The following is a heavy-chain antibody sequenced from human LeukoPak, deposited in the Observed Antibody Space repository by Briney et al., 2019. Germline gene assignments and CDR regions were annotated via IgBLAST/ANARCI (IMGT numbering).Heavy chain of an antibody. D-gene: IGHD1-26*01. V-gene: IGHV3-48*03. CDR1: GFIVSSCE. CDR3: AREGQGKWELFGEVDY. J-gene: IGHJ4*02. Sequence: PGGSLRLSCAVSGFIVSSCEMNWVRQAPGKGLQWISFIASDGSIEYADSVKGRFTLSRDNAKNSLYLQMNSLRAEDTAVYYCAREGQGKWELFGEVDYWGQGILVTVSS. CDR2: IASDGSI.